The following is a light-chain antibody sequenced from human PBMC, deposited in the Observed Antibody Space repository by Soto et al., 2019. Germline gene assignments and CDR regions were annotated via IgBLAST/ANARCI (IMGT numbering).Light chain of an antibody. Sequence: QSVLTQPASVSGSPGQSITISCTGTSSDVGGYHYVSWYQLLPGKAPKLMIYEVSNRPSGVSNRFSGSKSGNTASLTISGLQAEDEADYYCSSYTSSSTHVVFGGGTKVTVL. V-gene: IGLV2-14*01. CDR3: SSYTSSSTHVV. CDR2: EVS. CDR1: SSDVGGYHY. J-gene: IGLJ2*01.